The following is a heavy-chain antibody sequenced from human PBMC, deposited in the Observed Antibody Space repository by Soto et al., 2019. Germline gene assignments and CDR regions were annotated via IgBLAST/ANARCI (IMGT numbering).Heavy chain of an antibody. CDR1: GYTFTNYD. J-gene: IGHJ6*02. CDR3: ARDCGQQWLAYGMDV. CDR2: ISTYNGHT. D-gene: IGHD6-19*01. V-gene: IGHV1-18*01. Sequence: ASVKVSCKASGYTFTNYDISWVRQAPGQGLEWMGWISTYNGHTTSAQKLQGRVTMTTDTSTSTAYMELKSLRSDDTAVYYCARDCGQQWLAYGMDVWGQGTTVTVSS.